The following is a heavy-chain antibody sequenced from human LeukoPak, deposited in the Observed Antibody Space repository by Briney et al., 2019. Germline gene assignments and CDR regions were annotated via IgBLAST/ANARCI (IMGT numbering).Heavy chain of an antibody. D-gene: IGHD4-17*01. Sequence: SETLSLTCTVSGGSISSSSYYWGWIRQPPGKGLEWIGSIYYSGSTYYNPSLKSRVTISVDTSKNQFSLKLSSVTAADTAVYYCATTTVTTGYWGQGTLVTVSS. CDR3: ATTTVTTGY. V-gene: IGHV4-39*01. CDR2: IYYSGST. J-gene: IGHJ4*02. CDR1: GGSISSSSYY.